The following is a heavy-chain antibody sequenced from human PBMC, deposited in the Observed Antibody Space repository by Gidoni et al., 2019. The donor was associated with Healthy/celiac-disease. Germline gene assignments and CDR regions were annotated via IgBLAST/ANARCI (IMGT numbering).Heavy chain of an antibody. CDR3: TTGGDRSSAFYYYYGMDV. V-gene: IGHV3-15*01. D-gene: IGHD2-2*01. Sequence: EVQLVESGGGLVKPGGSLRLSCAAPGFPFSNAWMSWVRQAPGKGLGWVGRIKSKTDGGTTDYAAPVKGRFTISRDDSKNTLYLQMNSLKTEDTAVYYCTTGGDRSSAFYYYYGMDVWGQGTTVTVSS. J-gene: IGHJ6*02. CDR2: IKSKTDGGTT. CDR1: GFPFSNAW.